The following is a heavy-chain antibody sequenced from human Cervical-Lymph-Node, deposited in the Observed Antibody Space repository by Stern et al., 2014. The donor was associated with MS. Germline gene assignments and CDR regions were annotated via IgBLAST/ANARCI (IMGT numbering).Heavy chain of an antibody. J-gene: IGHJ5*02. Sequence: QVQLQESGPGLVKPSQTLSLTCTVSGGSISNDNFFWSWIRQPAGKGLEWIGRGYLSGRTNYNPSLKSRVTISMATSLTQFYLTLNSVTAADTAVYYCALGAEWFDPWGQGTLVTVSS. CDR2: GYLSGRT. CDR3: ALGAEWFDP. V-gene: IGHV4-61*02. D-gene: IGHD1-26*01. CDR1: GGSISNDNFF.